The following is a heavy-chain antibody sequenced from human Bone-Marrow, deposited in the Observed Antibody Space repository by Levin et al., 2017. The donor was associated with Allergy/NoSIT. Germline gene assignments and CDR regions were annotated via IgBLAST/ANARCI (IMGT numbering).Heavy chain of an antibody. CDR3: AREVESPDWFDP. V-gene: IGHV1-2*06. CDR1: GYSFTAFY. Sequence: GGSLRLSCKASGYSFTAFYVNWVRQAPGQGLEWMGRVDPVSGATNYAQKFQGRVTMTRDTSTSTAYMDLRRLTSDDTALYYCAREVESPDWFDPWGPGTLVTVSS. J-gene: IGHJ5*02. CDR2: VDPVSGAT.